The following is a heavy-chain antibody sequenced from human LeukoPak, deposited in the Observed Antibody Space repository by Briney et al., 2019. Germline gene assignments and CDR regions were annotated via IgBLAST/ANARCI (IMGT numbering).Heavy chain of an antibody. CDR1: GFTFSGYS. CDR3: ASSGGGSLAGDYFDY. D-gene: IGHD1-26*01. CDR2: ISSSSSYI. V-gene: IGHV3-21*01. J-gene: IGHJ4*02. Sequence: GGSLRLSCVASGFTFSGYSMNWVRQAPGKGLEWVSSISSSSSYIYYADSVKGRFTISRDNAKNSLYLQMNSLRAEDTAVYYCASSGGGSLAGDYFDYWGQGTLVTVSS.